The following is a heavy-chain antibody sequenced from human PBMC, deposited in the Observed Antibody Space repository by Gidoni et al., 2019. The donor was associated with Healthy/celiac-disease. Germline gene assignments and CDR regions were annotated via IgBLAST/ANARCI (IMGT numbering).Heavy chain of an antibody. CDR1: GGTFSSYA. J-gene: IGHJ4*02. D-gene: IGHD4-17*01. V-gene: IGHV1-69*04. Sequence: QVQLVQSGAEVKKPGSSVKVSCKASGGTFSSYAISWVRQAPGQGLEGMGRIIPILGIANYAQKFQGRVTITADKSTSTAYMELSSLRSEDTAVYYCARVRGTTVVTRAAYDYWGQGTLVTVSS. CDR3: ARVRGTTVVTRAAYDY. CDR2: IIPILGIA.